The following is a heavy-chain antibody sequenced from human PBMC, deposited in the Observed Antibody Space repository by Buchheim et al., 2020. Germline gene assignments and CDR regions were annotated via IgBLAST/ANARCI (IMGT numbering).Heavy chain of an antibody. CDR1: GFTFSSYA. CDR2: ISGSGGST. D-gene: IGHD6-19*01. CDR3: AKDRGSSGWSFDF. V-gene: IGHV3-23*01. J-gene: IGHJ4*02. Sequence: EVQLLESGGGLVQPGGSLRLSCAASGFTFSSYAMSWVRQAPGKGLEWVSAISGSGGSTYYADSVKGRFTISRDTSKNMLYLQMISLTVGDTALYYCAKDRGSSGWSFDFWGRGAL.